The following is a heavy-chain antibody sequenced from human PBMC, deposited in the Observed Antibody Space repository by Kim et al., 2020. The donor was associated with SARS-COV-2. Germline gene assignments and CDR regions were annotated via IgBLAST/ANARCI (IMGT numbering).Heavy chain of an antibody. CDR1: GGSISSSSYY. CDR2: IYYSGST. J-gene: IGHJ4*02. V-gene: IGHV4-39*01. D-gene: IGHD3-10*01. Sequence: SETLSLTCTVSGGSISSSSYYWGWIRQPPGKGLEWIGSIYYSGSTYYNPSLKSRVTISVDTSKNQFSLKLSSVTAADTAVYYCARHGAGGSAIWFGELLHHFDYWGQGTLVTVSS. CDR3: ARHGAGGSAIWFGELLHHFDY.